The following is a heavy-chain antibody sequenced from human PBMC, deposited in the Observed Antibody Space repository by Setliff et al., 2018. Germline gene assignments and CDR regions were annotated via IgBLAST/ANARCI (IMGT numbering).Heavy chain of an antibody. CDR3: ALSNPTAFDF. CDR2: IYPSDSDA. D-gene: IGHD4-4*01. Sequence: PGESLKISCKASGYIFTRYWIAWVRQMPGKGLEWVGIIYPSDSDARYSPSFQGQVTISVDSSISTTYLQWNTLKASDTAFYYCALSNPTAFDFWGQGTLVTVSS. V-gene: IGHV5-51*01. J-gene: IGHJ4*02. CDR1: GYIFTRYW.